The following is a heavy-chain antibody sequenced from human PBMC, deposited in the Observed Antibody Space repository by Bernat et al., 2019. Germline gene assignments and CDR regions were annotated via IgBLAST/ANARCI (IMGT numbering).Heavy chain of an antibody. D-gene: IGHD5-24*01. CDR1: GFTFSSYA. V-gene: IGHV3-23*01. J-gene: IGHJ4*02. CDR3: AKETGYRWGYFDY. Sequence: EVQLLESGGGLVQPGGSLRLSCAASGFTFSSYAMSWVRQAPGKGLVWVSAISGSGGSTYYEDSVKGRFTISRDSSKNTLYLQMNSLRAEDTAVYYCAKETGYRWGYFDYWGQGTLVTVSS. CDR2: ISGSGGST.